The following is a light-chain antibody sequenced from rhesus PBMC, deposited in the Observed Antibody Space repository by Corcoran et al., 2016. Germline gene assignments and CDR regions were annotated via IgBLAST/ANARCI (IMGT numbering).Light chain of an antibody. CDR1: SSDIGGYNF. Sequence: QAALTQPRSVSGSPGQSVTISCTGTSSDIGGYNFVSWYQKHPGTAPKLLIYEVTKRPSGVSDRFSASKSGNTASLTISGLQAQDEADDHCCSYTGSFTFYMFGTGTRLTVL. CDR2: EVT. J-gene: IGLJ1*01. CDR3: CSYTGSFTFYM. V-gene: IGLV2-32*01.